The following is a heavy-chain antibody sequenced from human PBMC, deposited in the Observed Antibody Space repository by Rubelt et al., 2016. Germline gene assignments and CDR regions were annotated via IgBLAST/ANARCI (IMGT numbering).Heavy chain of an antibody. Sequence: GLEWVSVITVGGTTTYYADSVKGRFTISRDNAKNSLYLQMNSLRAEDTAVYYCARMAYYYDSSGYSDYWGQGTLVTVSS. CDR3: ARMAYYYDSSGYSDY. CDR2: ITVGGTTT. V-gene: IGHV3-48*03. J-gene: IGHJ4*02. D-gene: IGHD3-22*01.